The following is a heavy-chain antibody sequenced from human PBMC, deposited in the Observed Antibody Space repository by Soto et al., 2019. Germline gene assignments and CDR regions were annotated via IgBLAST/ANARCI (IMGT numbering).Heavy chain of an antibody. V-gene: IGHV3-20*04. CDR2: INRDGGST. J-gene: IGHJ4*02. CDR3: ARAPGYYGDFFDY. CDR1: GFPFVDYG. D-gene: IGHD4-17*01. Sequence: GGPLRLSCAAFGFPFVDYGMSWVRQAPGKGLEWVSGINRDGGSTGYPDSVKGRFTTSRDNAKTSLYLQMNSLRAEDTAFYYCARAPGYYGDFFDYWGQGTLVTVSS.